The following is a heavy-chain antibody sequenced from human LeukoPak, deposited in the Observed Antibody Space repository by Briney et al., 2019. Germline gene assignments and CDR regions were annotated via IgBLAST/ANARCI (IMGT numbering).Heavy chain of an antibody. J-gene: IGHJ4*02. CDR2: IYYSGST. Sequence: SETLSLTCAVSGGSISSGSYSWSWIRQPPGKGLECLRYIYYSGSTNYNPSRRSGVTISVDTSKNQFSLTLSSATAADTAVYYCAREGIYPPSYFDYWGQGTLVTASS. V-gene: IGHV4-61*01. D-gene: IGHD3-10*01. CDR1: GGSISSGSYS. CDR3: AREGIYPPSYFDY.